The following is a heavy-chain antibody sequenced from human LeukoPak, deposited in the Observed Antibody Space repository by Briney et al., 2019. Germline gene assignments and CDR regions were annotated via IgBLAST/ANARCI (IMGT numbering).Heavy chain of an antibody. D-gene: IGHD4-17*01. CDR2: INPSGGST. CDR1: GYTFTSYY. CDR3: ARTTVTTILFDY. V-gene: IGHV1-46*01. Sequence: GASVKVSCKASGYTFTSYYMHWVRQAPGQGLEWMGIINPSGGSTIYAQKFQGRVTMTRDTSTSTVYMELSSLRSEDTAVYYCARTTVTTILFDYWGQGTLVTVSS. J-gene: IGHJ4*02.